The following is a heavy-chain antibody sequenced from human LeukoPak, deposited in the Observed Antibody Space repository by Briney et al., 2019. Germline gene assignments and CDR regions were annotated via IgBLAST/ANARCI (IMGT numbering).Heavy chain of an antibody. V-gene: IGHV3-30*04. CDR3: ARDGTYCSGGSCYSGWFDP. CDR2: ISYDGSNK. J-gene: IGHJ5*02. Sequence: GGSLRLSCAASGFTFSSYAMHWVRQAPGKGLEWVAVISYDGSNKYYADSVKGRFTISRDNSKNTLYLQMNSLRAEDTAVYYCARDGTYCSGGSCYSGWFDPWGQGTLVTVSS. CDR1: GFTFSSYA. D-gene: IGHD2-15*01.